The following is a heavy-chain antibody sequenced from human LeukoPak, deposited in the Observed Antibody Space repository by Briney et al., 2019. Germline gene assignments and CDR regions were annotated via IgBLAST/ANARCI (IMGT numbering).Heavy chain of an antibody. CDR2: IYYSGST. J-gene: IGHJ6*02. V-gene: IGHV4-59*08. CDR3: ARHQTIVVYGMDV. Sequence: PSETLSLTCTVSGGSISSYYWSWIRQPPGKGLEWIGYIYYSGSTNYNPSLKSRVTISVDTSKNQFSLKLSSVTAADTAVYYCARHQTIVVYGMDVWGQGTTVTASS. D-gene: IGHD3-22*01. CDR1: GGSISSYY.